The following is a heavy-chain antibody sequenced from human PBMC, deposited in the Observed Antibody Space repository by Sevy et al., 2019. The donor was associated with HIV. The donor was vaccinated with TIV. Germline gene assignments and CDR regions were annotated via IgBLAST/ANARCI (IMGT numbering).Heavy chain of an antibody. J-gene: IGHJ4*02. V-gene: IGHV3-30*04. Sequence: GGSLRLSCEASGFSFRRYAMHWVRQAPGKGLEWLTVISYDGRNEYYVDSVKGRFTISRDNSKNTLYLQMNSRRPEDTAIYYCARDGGGDYFDYWGQGTLVTVSS. D-gene: IGHD3-10*01. CDR1: GFSFRRYA. CDR2: ISYDGRNE. CDR3: ARDGGGDYFDY.